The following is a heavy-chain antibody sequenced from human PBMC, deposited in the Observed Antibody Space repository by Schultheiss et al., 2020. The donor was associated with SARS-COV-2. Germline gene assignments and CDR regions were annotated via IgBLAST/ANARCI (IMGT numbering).Heavy chain of an antibody. CDR1: GFTFSSYS. CDR2: ISGSGGST. D-gene: IGHD4-23*01. V-gene: IGHV3-23*01. CDR3: AKGGYSDYGGYYYYYYMDV. J-gene: IGHJ6*03. Sequence: GGSLRLSCAASGFTFSSYSMNWVRQAPGKGLEWVSAISGSGGSTYYADSVKGRFTISRDNSKNTLYLQMNSLRAEDTAVYYCAKGGYSDYGGYYYYYYMDVWGKGTTVTVSS.